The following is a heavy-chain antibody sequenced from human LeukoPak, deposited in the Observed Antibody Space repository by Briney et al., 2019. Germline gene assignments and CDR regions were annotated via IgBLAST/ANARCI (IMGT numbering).Heavy chain of an antibody. J-gene: IGHJ4*02. D-gene: IGHD3-10*01. Sequence: ASVKVSCKASGYTFTAYFMHWVRQAPGQGLEWMGWINLHSGGTSYAQNFQGRVTMTRDTSINTAYMELSSLRSDDTAGYYCARDPGSPTPIDYWGQGTLVAVSS. CDR1: GYTFTAYF. CDR3: ARDPGSPTPIDY. V-gene: IGHV1-2*02. CDR2: INLHSGGT.